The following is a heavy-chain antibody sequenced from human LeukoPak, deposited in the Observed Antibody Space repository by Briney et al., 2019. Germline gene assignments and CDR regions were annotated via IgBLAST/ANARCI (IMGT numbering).Heavy chain of an antibody. CDR3: AKESGVAVAGTPAY. Sequence: AGGSLRLSCAASGFTFSSYAMSWVRQAPGKGLEWVSAISGSGGSTYYADSVKGRFTISRDNSENTLYLQMNSLRDEDTAIYYCAKESGVAVAGTPAYWGQGTLVTVSS. V-gene: IGHV3-23*01. CDR2: ISGSGGST. CDR1: GFTFSSYA. D-gene: IGHD6-19*01. J-gene: IGHJ4*02.